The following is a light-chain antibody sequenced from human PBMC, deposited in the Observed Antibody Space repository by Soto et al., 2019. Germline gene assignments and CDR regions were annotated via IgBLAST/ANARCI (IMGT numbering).Light chain of an antibody. J-gene: IGKJ1*01. V-gene: IGKV3-11*01. CDR3: QQRSNWPPWT. CDR1: QSVSSY. CDR2: DAS. Sequence: EIVMTQSPASLSVTPGESVTLSCRASQSVSSYLAWYQQKPGQAPRLLIYDASNRATGIPARFSGSGSGTDFTLTISSLEPEDFAVYYCQQRSNWPPWTFGQGTKVDI.